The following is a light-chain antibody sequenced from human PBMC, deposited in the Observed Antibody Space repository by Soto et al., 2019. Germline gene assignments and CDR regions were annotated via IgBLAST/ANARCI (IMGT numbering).Light chain of an antibody. CDR3: QQSGSCPLT. CDR1: QSINSY. J-gene: IGKJ1*01. CDR2: AAS. Sequence: DVKMSQSPSSLSASLGDRVTITCRASQSINSYVNWYQQKVGKTPGLLIYAASTWASGVPARFSGSGSGTNFTLTISRLQPEDFATYFCQQSGSCPLTFGEGTKVDIK. V-gene: IGKV1-39*01.